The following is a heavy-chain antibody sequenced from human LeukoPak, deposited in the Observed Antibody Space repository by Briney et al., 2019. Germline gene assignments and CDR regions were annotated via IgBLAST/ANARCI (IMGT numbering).Heavy chain of an antibody. CDR2: INHSGST. CDR1: GGSFSGYY. V-gene: IGHV4-34*01. D-gene: IGHD3-22*01. Sequence: SETLSLTCAVYGGSFSGYYWSWIRQPPGKGLEWIGEINHSGSTNYNPSLKSRVTISVDTSKNQFSLKLSSVTAADTAVYYCATVESSGYYPSFDPWGQGTLVTVSS. CDR3: ATVESSGYYPSFDP. J-gene: IGHJ5*02.